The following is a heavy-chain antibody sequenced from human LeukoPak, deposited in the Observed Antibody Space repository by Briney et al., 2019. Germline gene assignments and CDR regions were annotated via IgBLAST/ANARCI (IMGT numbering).Heavy chain of an antibody. D-gene: IGHD3-22*01. CDR2: IWYDGSYK. J-gene: IGHJ4*02. V-gene: IGHV3-33*01. CDR3: AREYYDSSDYPRQHYFDY. CDR1: GFTFSSYG. Sequence: PGGSLRLSCAASGFTFSSYGMHWVRQAPGKGLEWVAVIWYDGSYKYYADSVKGRFTISRDNSKNTLYLQMNSLRAEDTAVYYCAREYYDSSDYPRQHYFDYWGQGTLVTVSS.